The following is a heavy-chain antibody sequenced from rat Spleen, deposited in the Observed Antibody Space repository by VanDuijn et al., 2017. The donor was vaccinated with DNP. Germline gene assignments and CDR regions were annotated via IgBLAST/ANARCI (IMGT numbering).Heavy chain of an antibody. J-gene: IGHJ2*01. CDR3: TTLGDY. D-gene: IGHD5-1*01. CDR1: GFTFSDYD. V-gene: IGHV5-27*01. Sequence: EVQLVESGGGLVQPGRSLKLSCAASGFTFSDYDMAWVRQGPTKGLEWVASISSSGKSTYYRDSVKGRFTISRDNAKSTLYLQMDSLRSEDTATYYCTTLGDYWGQGVMVTVSS. CDR2: ISSSGKST.